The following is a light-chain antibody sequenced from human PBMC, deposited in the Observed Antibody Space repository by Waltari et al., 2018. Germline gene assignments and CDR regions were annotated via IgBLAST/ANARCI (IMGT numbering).Light chain of an antibody. CDR3: QSADTSGTYVV. CDR1: ALPNQY. Sequence: SYELTQPPSVSMSPGQTARITCSGDALPNQYAYWYQQKEGQAPVVVIHKDSERPSGIPERFSGSSSGTTVTLTISEVQAEDEADYYCQSADTSGTYVVFGGGTKLTVL. V-gene: IGLV3-25*03. J-gene: IGLJ2*01. CDR2: KDS.